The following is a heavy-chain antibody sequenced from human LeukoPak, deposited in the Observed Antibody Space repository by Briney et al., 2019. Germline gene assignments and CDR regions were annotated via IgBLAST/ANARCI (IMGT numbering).Heavy chain of an antibody. V-gene: IGHV1-8*01. J-gene: IGHJ3*02. D-gene: IGHD5-24*01. Sequence: ASVKVSCKASGYTFTSYDINWVRQATGQGLEWMGWMNPNSGNTGYAQKFQGRVTMTRNTSISTAYKELSSLRSEDTAVYYCARAIITGDDGAFDIWGQGTMVTVSS. CDR3: ARAIITGDDGAFDI. CDR1: GYTFTSYD. CDR2: MNPNSGNT.